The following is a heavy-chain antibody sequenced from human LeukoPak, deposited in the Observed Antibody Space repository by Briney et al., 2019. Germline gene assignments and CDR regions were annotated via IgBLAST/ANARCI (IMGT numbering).Heavy chain of an antibody. D-gene: IGHD3-16*01. CDR1: GDSISSGTYY. V-gene: IGHV4-30-2*01. Sequence: TLSLTCTVSGDSISSGTYYWSWIRQPPGKGLEWIGYMYHSGSPYYNPSLKSRVTTSVDRSKNQFSLKLSSVTAADTAVYYCERDRGNYVFPFPAAFNIGAKGTGAPVSP. CDR2: MYHSGSP. CDR3: ERDRGNYVFPFPAAFNI. J-gene: IGHJ3*02.